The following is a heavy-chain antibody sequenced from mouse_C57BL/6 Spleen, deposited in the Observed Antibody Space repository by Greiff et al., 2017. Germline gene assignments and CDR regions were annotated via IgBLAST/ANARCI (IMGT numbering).Heavy chain of an antibody. CDR3: ARGGNWDLYYAMDY. D-gene: IGHD4-1*02. J-gene: IGHJ4*01. CDR1: GFTFSDYG. Sequence: EVQLVASGGGLVQPGGSLKLSCAASGFTFSDYGMAWVRPAPRKGPEWVAFISNLAYSIYYADTVTGRFTISRENAKNTLYLEMSSLRSEDTAMYYCARGGNWDLYYAMDYWGQGTSVTVSS. CDR2: ISNLAYSI. V-gene: IGHV5-15*01.